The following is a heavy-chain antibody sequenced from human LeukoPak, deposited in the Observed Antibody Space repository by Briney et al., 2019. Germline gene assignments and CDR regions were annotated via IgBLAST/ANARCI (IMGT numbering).Heavy chain of an antibody. Sequence: SETLSLTCTVSGGSISSYYWSLIRQPPGKGLEWIGYIYYSGSTNYNPSLKSRVTISVDTSKNQFSLKLSSVTAADTAVYYCARDLGCGGDSYAFDIWGQGTMVTVSS. CDR2: IYYSGST. CDR1: GGSISSYY. D-gene: IGHD2-21*02. J-gene: IGHJ3*02. CDR3: ARDLGCGGDSYAFDI. V-gene: IGHV4-59*01.